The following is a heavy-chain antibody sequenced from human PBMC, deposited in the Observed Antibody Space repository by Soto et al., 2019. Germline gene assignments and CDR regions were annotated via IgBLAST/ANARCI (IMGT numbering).Heavy chain of an antibody. J-gene: IGHJ4*02. CDR3: ARGLGRYFDWLPPGYFDY. CDR1: GGSFSGYY. Sequence: SETLSLTCAVYGGSFSGYYWSWIRQPPGKGLEWIGEINHSGSTNYNPSLKSRVTISVDTSKNQFSLKLSSVTAADTAVYYCARGLGRYFDWLPPGYFDYWGQGTLVTVS. V-gene: IGHV4-34*01. CDR2: INHSGST. D-gene: IGHD3-9*01.